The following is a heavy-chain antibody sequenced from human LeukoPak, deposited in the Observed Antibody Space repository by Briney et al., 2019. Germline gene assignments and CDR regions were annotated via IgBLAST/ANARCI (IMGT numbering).Heavy chain of an antibody. CDR1: GYTFSDYY. Sequence: ASVKVSCKASGYTFSDYYIHWVRQAPGLGVEWMGWINPNSGGTNYAQEFQGRVTMTRDTYISTAYIELNRLRSDDTAVYYCARDLLDCSSTSCYVLDYWGQGTQVTVSS. CDR2: INPNSGGT. D-gene: IGHD2-2*01. V-gene: IGHV1-2*02. CDR3: ARDLLDCSSTSCYVLDY. J-gene: IGHJ4*02.